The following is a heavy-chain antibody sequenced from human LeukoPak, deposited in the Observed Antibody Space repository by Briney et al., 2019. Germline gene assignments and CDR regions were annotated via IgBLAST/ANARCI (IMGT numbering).Heavy chain of an antibody. CDR3: AKNGRTWSS. CDR2: IYNRDT. D-gene: IGHD6-13*01. V-gene: IGHV4-59*03. CDR1: GASISSSY. Sequence: SETLSLTCSVSGASISSSYWSWLRQRPGKGLEWIAHIYNRDTNYNPSLQSRVPISLDTSKYQFSLKLTSVTAADTAVYYCAKNGRTWSSWGRGTLVTVSS. J-gene: IGHJ5*02.